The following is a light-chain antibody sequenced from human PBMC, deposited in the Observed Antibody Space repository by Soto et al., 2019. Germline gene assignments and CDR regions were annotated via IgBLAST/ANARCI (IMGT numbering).Light chain of an antibody. CDR1: SSDIGNNY. V-gene: IGLV1-51*01. Sequence: QSVLTQPPSVSAAPGQRVTISCSGSSSDIGNNYVSWYQHLPGTAPKLLIYDNDERPSGIPDRFSGSKSGTSATLGITGLQTGDEADYYCGKWDSGLSIGVFGTGTKVTVL. CDR2: DND. J-gene: IGLJ1*01. CDR3: GKWDSGLSIGV.